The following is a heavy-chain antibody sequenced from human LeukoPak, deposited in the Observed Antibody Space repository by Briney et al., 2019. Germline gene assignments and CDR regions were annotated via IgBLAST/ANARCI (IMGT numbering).Heavy chain of an antibody. CDR3: ARARYETRIWPKSRYDYYHYMDV. Sequence: ATVKVSCKASGYTFTSYDINWVRQATGQGLEWMGWMNPNSGNTGYAQKFQGRVTMTRNTSISTAYMELSSLRSEDMAVYYCARARYETRIWPKSRYDYYHYMDVWGKGPRSPSP. CDR1: GYTFTSYD. CDR2: MNPNSGNT. J-gene: IGHJ6*03. D-gene: IGHD3-3*01. V-gene: IGHV1-8*01.